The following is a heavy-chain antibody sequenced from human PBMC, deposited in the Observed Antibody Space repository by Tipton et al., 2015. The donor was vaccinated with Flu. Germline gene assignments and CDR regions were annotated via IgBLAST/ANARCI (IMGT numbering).Heavy chain of an antibody. CDR1: GDSIGSPYF. D-gene: IGHD5-18*01. Sequence: TLSLTCSVSGDSIGSPYFWAWIRQSPGKGLEWIGNVHQTGSTYYNPSLRSRITITVDRPKNHFSLRLTSVTAADTAVYYCARVNTGMAEYYYYGMDVWGQGTTVTVSS. CDR3: ARVNTGMAEYYYYGMDV. J-gene: IGHJ6*02. V-gene: IGHV4-38-2*02. CDR2: VHQTGST.